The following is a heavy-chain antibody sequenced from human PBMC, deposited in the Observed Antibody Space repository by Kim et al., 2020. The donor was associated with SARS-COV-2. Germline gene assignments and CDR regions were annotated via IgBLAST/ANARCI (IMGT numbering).Heavy chain of an antibody. CDR2: N. CDR3: ARGIAAYGMDV. D-gene: IGHD6-13*01. V-gene: IGHV6-1*01. J-gene: IGHJ6*02. Sequence: NDYAVSVKSRITINPDTSKNQFSLQLNSVTPEDTAVYYCARGIAAYGMDVWVQGTTVTVSS.